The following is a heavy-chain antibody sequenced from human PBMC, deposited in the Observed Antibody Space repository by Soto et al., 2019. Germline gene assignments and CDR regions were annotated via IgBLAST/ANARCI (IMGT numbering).Heavy chain of an antibody. Sequence: QVQLVESGGGVVQPGRSLRLSCAGSGFTFRWFGMNWVRQAPGKGLEWVARISNDGSNEYYVDSVKGRFTISRDNSKNPLYLQMDSLRAEDTALYYCAKGEVRGIIPSYFDYWGLGTLVTVSS. J-gene: IGHJ4*02. CDR2: ISNDGSNE. D-gene: IGHD3-10*01. V-gene: IGHV3-30*18. CDR3: AKGEVRGIIPSYFDY. CDR1: GFTFRWFG.